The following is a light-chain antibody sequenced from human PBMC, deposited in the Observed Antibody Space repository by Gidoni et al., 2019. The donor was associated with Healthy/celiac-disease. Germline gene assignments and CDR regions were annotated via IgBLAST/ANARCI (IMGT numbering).Light chain of an antibody. V-gene: IGKV3-15*01. CDR1: QSVSSN. J-gene: IGKJ1*01. CDR2: DAS. Sequence: EIVMPQSPATLSVSPGERATLSCRARQSVSSNLAWYHQKPGQAPRLLIYDASTRATGIPARFSGSGSATEFTLTISSLQSEDFAVSYCQQYNNCPPWTFGQGTKVEIK. CDR3: QQYNNCPPWT.